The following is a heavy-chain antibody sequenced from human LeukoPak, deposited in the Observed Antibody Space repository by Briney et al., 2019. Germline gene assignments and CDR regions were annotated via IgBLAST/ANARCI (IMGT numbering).Heavy chain of an antibody. CDR3: ARLATESSSGWLVLDY. J-gene: IGHJ4*02. CDR1: GGSISSYY. Sequence: SETLSLTCTVSGGSISSYYWTWIRQPPGKGLEWIGYIYYSGSTNYNPSLKSRVTISIDTSKNQFSLKLSSVTAADTAVYYCARLATESSSGWLVLDYWGQGTLVTVSS. V-gene: IGHV4-59*08. CDR2: IYYSGST. D-gene: IGHD6-19*01.